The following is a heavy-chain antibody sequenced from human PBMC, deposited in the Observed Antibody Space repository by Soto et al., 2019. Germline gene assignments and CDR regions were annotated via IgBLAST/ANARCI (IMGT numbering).Heavy chain of an antibody. CDR3: ARNGDFWSGYLNWFDP. D-gene: IGHD3-3*01. CDR2: IYYSGST. V-gene: IGHV4-30-4*01. J-gene: IGHJ5*02. CDR1: CGSISGGDYY. Sequence: SETLSLTCTVSCGSISGGDYYWSWVRQPPGKGLEWIGYIYYSGSTYYNPSLKSRVTISVDTSKNQFSLKLSSVTAADTAVYYCARNGDFWSGYLNWFDPWGQGTLVTVSS.